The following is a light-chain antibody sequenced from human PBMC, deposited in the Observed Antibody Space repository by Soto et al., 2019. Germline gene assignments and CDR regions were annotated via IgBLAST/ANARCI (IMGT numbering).Light chain of an antibody. CDR2: DVS. CDR3: SAYTSSSTLVV. V-gene: IGLV2-14*01. Sequence: QSALTQPASVSGSPGQSITISCTGTSRDLGGYNYVSWYQQHPGKDPKLMIYDVSNRPSGVSNRFSGSKSGNTASLTISGLQAEDEADYYCSAYTSSSTLVVFGGGTKVTVL. J-gene: IGLJ2*01. CDR1: SRDLGGYNY.